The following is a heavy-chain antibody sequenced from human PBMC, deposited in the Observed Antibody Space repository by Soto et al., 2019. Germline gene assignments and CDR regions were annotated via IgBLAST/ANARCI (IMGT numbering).Heavy chain of an antibody. CDR3: ATDSGYYSGASCQIEGPIAY. J-gene: IGHJ4*01. Sequence: SVKVSCKASGGTFSSYTISWVRQAPGQGLEWMGRIIPILGIANYAQKFQGRVTITADKSTSTAYMELSILISEDTAVDYCATDSGYYSGASCQIEGPIAYWG. CDR2: IIPILGIA. V-gene: IGHV1-69*04. D-gene: IGHD2-15*01. CDR1: GGTFSSYT.